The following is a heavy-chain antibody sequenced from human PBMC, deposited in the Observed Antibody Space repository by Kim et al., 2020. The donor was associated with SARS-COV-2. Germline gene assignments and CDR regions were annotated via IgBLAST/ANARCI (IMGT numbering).Heavy chain of an antibody. CDR1: GGSISSYY. D-gene: IGHD2-21*01. CDR3: ARVGDFGYYYYYGMDV. Sequence: SETLSLTCTVSGGSISSYYWSWIRQPPGKGLEWIGYIYYSGSTNYNPSLKSRVTISVDTSKNQFSLKLSSVTAADTAVYYCARVGDFGYYYYYGMDVWGQGTTVTVSS. J-gene: IGHJ6*02. CDR2: IYYSGST. V-gene: IGHV4-59*01.